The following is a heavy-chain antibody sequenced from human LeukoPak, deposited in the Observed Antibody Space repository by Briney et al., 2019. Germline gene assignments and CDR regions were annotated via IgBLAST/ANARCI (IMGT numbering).Heavy chain of an antibody. V-gene: IGHV1-2*06. CDR2: INPNSGGT. D-gene: IGHD3-22*01. J-gene: IGHJ4*02. CDR1: GYTFTGYY. Sequence: ASVKVSCKASGYTFTGYYMHWVRQAPGQGLEWMGRINPNSGGTNYAQKFQGRVTMTRDTSISTAYMGLSRLRSDDTAVYYCARESINYYDSSGYFDYWGQGTLVTVSS. CDR3: ARESINYYDSSGYFDY.